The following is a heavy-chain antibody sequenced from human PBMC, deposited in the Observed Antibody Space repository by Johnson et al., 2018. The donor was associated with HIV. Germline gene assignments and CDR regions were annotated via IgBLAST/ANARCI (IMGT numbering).Heavy chain of an antibody. CDR1: GFTFDDYA. CDR2: ISWNSGSI. V-gene: IGHV3-9*01. J-gene: IGHJ3*02. CDR3: AKDMSYDSRGDAFDI. Sequence: VQLVESGGGVVQPGRSLRLSCVASGFTFDDYAMHWVRQAPWKGLEWVSGISWNSGSIDYADSVKGRFTISRDNAKNSLYLQMNSLRAEDTAFYYGAKDMSYDSRGDAFDIWGQGTMVTVSS. D-gene: IGHD3-22*01.